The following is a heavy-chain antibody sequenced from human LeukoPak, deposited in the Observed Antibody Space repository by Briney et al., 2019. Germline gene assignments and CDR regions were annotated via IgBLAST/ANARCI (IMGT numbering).Heavy chain of an antibody. CDR3: ARHPVYAIGWFDP. V-gene: IGHV5-51*01. J-gene: IGHJ5*02. CDR1: GYSFTSYW. Sequence: KHGESLKISCKGSGYSFTSYWVGWVRQMPGKGLEWMGIIYPGDSDTRYSPSFQGQVTISADKSISTAYLQWSSLKASDTAMYYCARHPVYAIGWFDPWGQGTLVTVSS. D-gene: IGHD2-8*01. CDR2: IYPGDSDT.